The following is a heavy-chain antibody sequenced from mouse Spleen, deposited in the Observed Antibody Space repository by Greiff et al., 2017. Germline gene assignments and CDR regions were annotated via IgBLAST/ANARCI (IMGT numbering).Heavy chain of an antibody. J-gene: IGHJ2*01. V-gene: IGHV1-15*01. D-gene: IGHD2-3*01. CDR1: GYTFTDYE. CDR2: IDPETGGT. CDR3: TRSLYDSENY. Sequence: VKLMESGAELVRPGASVTLSCKASGYTFTDYEMHWVKQTPVHGLEWIGAIDPETGGTAYNQKFKGKAILTADKSSSTAYMELRSLTSEDSAVYYCTRSLYDSENYWGQGTTLTVSS.